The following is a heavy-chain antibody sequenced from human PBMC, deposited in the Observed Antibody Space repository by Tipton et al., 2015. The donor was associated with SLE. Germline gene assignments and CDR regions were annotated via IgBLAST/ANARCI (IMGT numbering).Heavy chain of an antibody. CDR3: ATGGSIVGPIRYFDY. D-gene: IGHD1-26*01. CDR2: INHRENT. V-gene: IGHV4-34*01. CDR1: GGSFSGYY. Sequence: TLSLTCTVYGGSFSGYYWSWIRQPPGKGLEWIGEINHRENTNYNPSLKSRVTISVDTSKNQFSLKLSSVTAADTAVYYCATGGSIVGPIRYFDYWGQGTLVTVSS. J-gene: IGHJ4*02.